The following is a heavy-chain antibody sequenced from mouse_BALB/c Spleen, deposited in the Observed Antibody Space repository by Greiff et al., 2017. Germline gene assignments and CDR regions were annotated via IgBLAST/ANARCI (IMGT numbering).Heavy chain of an antibody. D-gene: IGHD4-1*01. CDR3: ARGDLTGTFAY. CDR1: GYTFTSYV. V-gene: IGHV1-14*01. J-gene: IGHJ3*01. Sequence: EVQLQRSGPELVKPGASVKMSCKASGYTFTSYVMHWVKQKPGQGLEWIGYINPYNDGTKYNEKFKGKATLTSDKSSSTAYMELSSLTSEDSAVYYCARGDLTGTFAYWGQGTLVTVSA. CDR2: INPYNDGT.